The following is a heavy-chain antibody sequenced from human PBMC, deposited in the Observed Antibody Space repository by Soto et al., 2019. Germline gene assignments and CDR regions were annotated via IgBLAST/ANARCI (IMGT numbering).Heavy chain of an antibody. V-gene: IGHV4-39*01. J-gene: IGHJ4*02. CDR2: VYYSGTS. Sequence: QVQLQASGPGLVKPSETLSLTCAVFGGPIRTTSFYWGWFRQPPGKAPGRIGSVYYSGTSYKNPSLQSQVTMTVDTSKNQFSLKLSSVPAADTAVYYCARKEISVTMPFDSWGQGTLVTVSS. CDR3: ARKEISVTMPFDS. CDR1: GGPIRTTSFY. D-gene: IGHD4-17*01.